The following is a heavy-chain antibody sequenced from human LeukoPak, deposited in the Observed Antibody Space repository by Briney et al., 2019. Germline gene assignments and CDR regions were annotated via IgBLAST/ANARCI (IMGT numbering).Heavy chain of an antibody. CDR2: IYHSGST. Sequence: SETLSLTCTVSGYSISSGYYWGWIRQPPGKGLEWIGSIYHSGSTYYNPSLKSRVTISVDTSKNQFSLKLSSVTAADTAVYYCASSPRSSWSEMGNWYFDLWGRGTLVTVSS. CDR1: GYSISSGYY. V-gene: IGHV4-38-2*02. D-gene: IGHD6-13*01. CDR3: ASSPRSSWSEMGNWYFDL. J-gene: IGHJ2*01.